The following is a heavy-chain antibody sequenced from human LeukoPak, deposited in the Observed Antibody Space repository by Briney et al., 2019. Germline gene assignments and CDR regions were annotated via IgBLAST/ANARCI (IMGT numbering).Heavy chain of an antibody. D-gene: IGHD4-17*01. Sequence: GESLKIPCKGSGYSFTSYWIGWVRQMPGKGLEWMGIIYPGDSDTRYSPSFQGQVTISADKSISTAYLQWRSLKASDTAMYYCASTTVTTRTYAGHYGMDVWGQGTTVTVSS. V-gene: IGHV5-51*01. J-gene: IGHJ6*02. CDR2: IYPGDSDT. CDR1: GYSFTSYW. CDR3: ASTTVTTRTYAGHYGMDV.